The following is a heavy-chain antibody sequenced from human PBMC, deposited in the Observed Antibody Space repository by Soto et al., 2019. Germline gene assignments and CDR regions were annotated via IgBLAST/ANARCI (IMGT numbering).Heavy chain of an antibody. D-gene: IGHD1-26*01. J-gene: IGHJ6*02. CDR2: IWYDGSNK. V-gene: IGHV3-33*01. Sequence: PGGSLRLSCAASGFTFSSYGMHWVRQAPGKGLEWVAVIWYDGSNKYYADSVKGRFTISRDNSKNTLYLQMNSLRAEDTAVYYCARDLRWGIVAPHQVGMDVWGQGTTVTVSS. CDR1: GFTFSSYG. CDR3: ARDLRWGIVAPHQVGMDV.